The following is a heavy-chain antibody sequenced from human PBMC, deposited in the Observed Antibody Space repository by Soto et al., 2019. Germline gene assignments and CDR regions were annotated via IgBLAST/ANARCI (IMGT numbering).Heavy chain of an antibody. Sequence: QVQLQESGPGLVKPSETLSLPCTVSGGSVSSGSYYWSWIRQPPGKGLEWIGYFYYSGSTKYTPTLTSRVNISVDTSKYQFSLTLSSVTAADTAVYYCARGRWKYLVAYYDGMDVWGQGTTVTVSS. CDR3: ARGRWKYLVAYYDGMDV. D-gene: IGHD1-1*01. CDR1: GGSVSSGSYY. V-gene: IGHV4-61*01. CDR2: FYYSGST. J-gene: IGHJ6*02.